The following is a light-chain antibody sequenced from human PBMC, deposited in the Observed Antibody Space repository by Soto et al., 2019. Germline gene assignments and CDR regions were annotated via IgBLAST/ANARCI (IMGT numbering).Light chain of an antibody. CDR3: QQYGTSEII. CDR2: DTS. V-gene: IGKV3-20*01. J-gene: IGKJ5*01. CDR1: QSLTNSF. Sequence: EFVLSQSPGTLSLSPGERANLSCRASQSLTNSFIAWYQQKPGQAPRLLIYDTSSRASGIPDRFSGSGSGTDFTLTISRLETEDFAVFYCQQYGTSEIIFGQGTRLEI.